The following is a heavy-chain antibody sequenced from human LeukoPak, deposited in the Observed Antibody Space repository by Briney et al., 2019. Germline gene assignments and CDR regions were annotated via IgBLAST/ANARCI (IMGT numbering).Heavy chain of an antibody. D-gene: IGHD3-10*01. J-gene: IGHJ4*02. V-gene: IGHV4-30-4*01. CDR1: DDSISSGDYY. CDR3: ARGGSQLLWFGELLLKPIDY. Sequence: SETLSLTCTVPDDSISSGDYYWSWIRQPPGEGLEWIGYIYYSGSTYYNPSLKSRVTISVDTSKNQFSLKLSSVTAADTAVYYCARGGSQLLWFGELLLKPIDYWGQGTLVTVSS. CDR2: IYYSGST.